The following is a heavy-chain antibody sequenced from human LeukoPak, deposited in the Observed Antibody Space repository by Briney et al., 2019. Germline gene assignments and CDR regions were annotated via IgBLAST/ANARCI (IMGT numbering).Heavy chain of an antibody. CDR1: GGAVNSYY. J-gene: IGHJ5*02. CDR2: ISHNGNI. D-gene: IGHD3-10*01. V-gene: IGHV4-59*02. CDR3: ARDRRFGEFEP. Sequence: PSETLSLTCNVSGGAVNSYYWSWIRQTPGEGLKWIGYISHNGNIDYAPSLKSRVTMSIDTTKNQFSLKLTSVTAADTALYFCARDRRFGEFEPWGQGTLVTVSS.